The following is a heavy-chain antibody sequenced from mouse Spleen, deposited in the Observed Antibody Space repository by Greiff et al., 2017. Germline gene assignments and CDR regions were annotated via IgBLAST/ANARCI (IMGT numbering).Heavy chain of an antibody. D-gene: IGHD3-2*01. V-gene: IGHV3-6*01. J-gene: IGHJ2*01. CDR2: ISYDGSN. Sequence: VQLKESGPGLVKPSQSLSLTCSVTGYSITSGYYWNWIRQFPGNKLEWMGYISYDGSNNYNPSLKNRISITRDTSKNQFFLKLNSVTTEDTATYYCAREGQLGLRYFDYWGQGTTLTVSS. CDR1: GYSITSGYY. CDR3: AREGQLGLRYFDY.